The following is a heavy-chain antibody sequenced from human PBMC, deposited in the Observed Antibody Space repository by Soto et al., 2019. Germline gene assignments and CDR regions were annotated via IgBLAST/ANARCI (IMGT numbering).Heavy chain of an antibody. Sequence: EGQLVESGGGLVKRGGSLRLSCAASGFTFTNAWMSWVRQAPGKGLEWVGRIKSNADGGTTDYAAPVKGRFTISRDDSKRTLYLQMNSLETEDTAVYYCTGIHYDTSGNLNFDYWGQGTLVTVSS. CDR2: IKSNADGGTT. D-gene: IGHD3-22*01. J-gene: IGHJ4*02. CDR3: TGIHYDTSGNLNFDY. CDR1: GFTFTNAW. V-gene: IGHV3-15*01.